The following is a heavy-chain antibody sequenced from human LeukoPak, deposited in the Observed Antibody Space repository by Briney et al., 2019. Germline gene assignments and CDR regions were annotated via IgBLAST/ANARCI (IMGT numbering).Heavy chain of an antibody. D-gene: IGHD3-10*01. V-gene: IGHV1-58*01. Sequence: ASVKVSCKASGFTFSGSAVQWVRQARGQPLEWLGWIIVDSGKTQYQQRLQQRVTITRDMSTNTAYMELSSPTPEDTAVYYCAADSTPMVRGFLIAFAYWGQGAQVTVSS. CDR2: IIVDSGKT. CDR1: GFTFSGSA. CDR3: AADSTPMVRGFLIAFAY. J-gene: IGHJ4*02.